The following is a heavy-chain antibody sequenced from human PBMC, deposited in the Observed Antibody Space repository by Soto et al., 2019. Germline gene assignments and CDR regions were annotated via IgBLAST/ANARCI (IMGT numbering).Heavy chain of an antibody. V-gene: IGHV1-3*01. CDR1: GYTLTSYA. CDR2: INAGNGNT. Sequence: GASVKVSCKASGYTLTSYAMHWVRQAPGQRLEWMGWINAGNGNTKYSQKFQGRVTITRDTSASTAYMELSSLRSEDTAVYYCARDFDWGYFDPWGQGTLVTVSS. CDR3: ARDFDWGYFDP. J-gene: IGHJ5*02. D-gene: IGHD3-9*01.